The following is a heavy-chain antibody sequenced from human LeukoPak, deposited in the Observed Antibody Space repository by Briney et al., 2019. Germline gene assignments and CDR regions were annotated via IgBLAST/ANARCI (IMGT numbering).Heavy chain of an antibody. CDR1: GGSFSGYY. CDR2: INHSGST. CDR3: ARGAPDYYDSSGYYYVRWFDP. D-gene: IGHD3-22*01. Sequence: SETLSLTCAVYGGSFSGYYWSWIRQPPGKGLEWIGEINHSGSTNYNPSLKSRVTTSVDTSKNQFSLKLSSVTAADTAVYYCARGAPDYYDSSGYYYVRWFDPWGQGTLVTVSS. J-gene: IGHJ5*02. V-gene: IGHV4-34*01.